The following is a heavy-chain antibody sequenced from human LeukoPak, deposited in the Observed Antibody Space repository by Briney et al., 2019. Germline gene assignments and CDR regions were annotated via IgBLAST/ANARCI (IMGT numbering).Heavy chain of an antibody. CDR2: ISGSGGST. V-gene: IGHV3-23*01. Sequence: GGSLRLSCAASGFTFSSYAMSWVRQAPGKGLEWVSAISGSGGSTYYADSVKGRFTISRDNSKNTLYPQMNSLRAEDTAAYYWANPGLGIWDYGMDVWGQGTTVTVSS. CDR1: GFTFSSYA. CDR3: ANPGLGIWDYGMDV. D-gene: IGHD2-15*01. J-gene: IGHJ6*02.